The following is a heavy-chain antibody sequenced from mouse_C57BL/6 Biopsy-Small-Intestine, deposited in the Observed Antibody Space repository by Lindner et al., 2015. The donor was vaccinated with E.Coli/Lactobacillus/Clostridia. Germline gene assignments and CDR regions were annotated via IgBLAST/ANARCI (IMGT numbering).Heavy chain of an antibody. CDR3: ARSSIYDGSAWFAY. CDR1: GYSITSDY. Sequence: VQLQESGPGLAKPSQTLSLTCSVTGYSITSDYWNWIQKFPGNKLEYMGYISYSGSTYYNPSLKSRISITRDTSKNQHYLQLNSVTTEDTATYYCARSSIYDGSAWFAYWGQGTLVTVSA. CDR2: ISYSGST. V-gene: IGHV3-8*01. D-gene: IGHD2-3*01. J-gene: IGHJ3*01.